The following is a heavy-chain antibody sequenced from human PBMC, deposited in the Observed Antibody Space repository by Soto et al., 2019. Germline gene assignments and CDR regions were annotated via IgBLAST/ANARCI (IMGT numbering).Heavy chain of an antibody. J-gene: IGHJ6*02. D-gene: IGHD6-6*01. CDR2: ISAYNGNT. Sequence: GASVKVSCKASGYTFTSYGISWVRQAPGQGLEWMGWISAYNGNTNYAQKLQGRVTMTTDTSTSTAYMELRSLRSDDTAVYYCARDRIAARPYYYYYGMDVWGQGTTDTVSS. CDR3: ARDRIAARPYYYYYGMDV. V-gene: IGHV1-18*01. CDR1: GYTFTSYG.